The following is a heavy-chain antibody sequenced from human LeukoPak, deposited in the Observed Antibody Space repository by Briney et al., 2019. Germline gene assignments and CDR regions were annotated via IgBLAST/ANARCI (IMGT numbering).Heavy chain of an antibody. J-gene: IGHJ4*02. CDR3: ARGRGIAAADVLPYYFDY. CDR2: IYHSGST. CDR1: GYSISSGYY. Sequence: SETLSLTCTVSGYSISSGYYWGWIRQPPGKGLEWIGSIYHSGSTNYNPSLKSRVTISVDTSKNQFSLKLSSVTAADTAVYYCARGRGIAAADVLPYYFDYWGQGTLVTVSS. D-gene: IGHD6-13*01. V-gene: IGHV4-38-2*02.